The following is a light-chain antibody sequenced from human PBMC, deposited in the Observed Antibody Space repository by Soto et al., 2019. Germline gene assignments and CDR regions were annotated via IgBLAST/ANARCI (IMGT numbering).Light chain of an antibody. CDR3: SSFTISSTWV. Sequence: QSALTRPASVSGSPGQSITISCTGTSSDVGGLNYVSWYQHHPGNAPKLIIYEVTYRPSGVSDRVSGSKSDNTASLTISGLQTEDEADYFCSSFTISSTWVFGGGTTLTVL. CDR1: SSDVGGLNY. CDR2: EVT. V-gene: IGLV2-14*01. J-gene: IGLJ3*02.